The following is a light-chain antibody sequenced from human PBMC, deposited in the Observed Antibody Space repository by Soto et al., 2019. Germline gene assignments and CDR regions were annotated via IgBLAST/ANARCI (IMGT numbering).Light chain of an antibody. V-gene: IGLV2-11*01. J-gene: IGLJ1*01. CDR2: DVT. CDR1: TSDVGGYNY. Sequence: QSALTQPRSVSGSPGQSVTISCTGTTSDVGGYNYVSWYQQHPSKTPKLMIYDVTKRPSGVPDRFSGSKSGNTASLTISGLQAEDEADYYCCSYAGTYSYVFGIGTKLT. CDR3: CSYAGTYSYV.